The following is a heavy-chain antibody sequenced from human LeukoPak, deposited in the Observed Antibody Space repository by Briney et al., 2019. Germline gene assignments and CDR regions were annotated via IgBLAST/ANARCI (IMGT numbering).Heavy chain of an antibody. CDR3: ARDPRSTVVTPSPYFDY. CDR2: ISSSSVTI. D-gene: IGHD4-23*01. V-gene: IGHV3-48*01. CDR1: GFTFSSYS. Sequence: PRGSLRLSCAASGFTFSSYSMNWVRQAPGKGLEWVSYISSSSVTIYYADSVKGRFTISRDNAKNSLYLQMNSLRAEDTAVYYCARDPRSTVVTPSPYFDYWGQGTLVTASS. J-gene: IGHJ4*02.